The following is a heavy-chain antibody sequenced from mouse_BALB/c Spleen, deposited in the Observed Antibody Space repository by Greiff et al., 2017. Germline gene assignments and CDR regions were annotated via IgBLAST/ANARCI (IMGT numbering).Heavy chain of an antibody. CDR1: GYTFTSYW. V-gene: IGHV1-5*01. CDR2: IYPGNSDT. D-gene: IGHD2-14*01. CDR3: TREYDGNAMDY. Sequence: VQLQQSGTVLARPGASVKMSCKASGYTFTSYWMHWVKQRPGQGLEWIGAIYPGNSDTSYNQKFKGKAKLTAVTSTSTAYMELSSLTNEDSAVYYCTREYDGNAMDYWGQGTSVTVSS. J-gene: IGHJ4*01.